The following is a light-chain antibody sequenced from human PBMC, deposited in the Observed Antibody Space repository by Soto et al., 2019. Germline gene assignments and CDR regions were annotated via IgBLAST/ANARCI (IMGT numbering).Light chain of an antibody. V-gene: IGKV3-20*01. CDR1: QSVSSSS. J-gene: IGKJ4*01. CDR2: GVS. Sequence: EIVLTQSPGTLSLSPWESATLSCRASQSVSSSSLAWYQQKPGQAPRLLFFGVSNRAAGVPDRFGGSGSGTDFTLTISRLEPEDFAVYYCQQYGGSPLTFGGGTKVDIK. CDR3: QQYGGSPLT.